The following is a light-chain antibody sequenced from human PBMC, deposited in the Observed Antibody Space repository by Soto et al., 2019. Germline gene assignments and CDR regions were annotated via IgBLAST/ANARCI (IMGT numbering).Light chain of an antibody. CDR2: EVV. Sequence: QSVLTQPPSASGSPGQSVTISCTGTKNDIGVYDFVSWYQHHPGKAPRLIIYEVVQRPSGVPDRFSGSKSGNPASLTVYGLQAADEADYFCKSYAGSNTYVFGSGTKV. CDR1: KNDIGVYDF. J-gene: IGLJ1*01. CDR3: KSYAGSNTYV. V-gene: IGLV2-8*01.